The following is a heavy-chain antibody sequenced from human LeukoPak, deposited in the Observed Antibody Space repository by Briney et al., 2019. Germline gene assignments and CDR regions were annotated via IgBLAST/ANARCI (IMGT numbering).Heavy chain of an antibody. Sequence: PSETLSLTCTVSGGSISSYYWSWVRQPPGKGLEWIGYIYYSGSTNYNPSLKSRVTISVDTSKNQFSLKLISVTAADTAVYYCARSLYCSGGSCYCDYWGQGTLVTVSS. D-gene: IGHD2-15*01. CDR1: GGSISSYY. CDR2: IYYSGST. J-gene: IGHJ4*02. V-gene: IGHV4-59*01. CDR3: ARSLYCSGGSCYCDY.